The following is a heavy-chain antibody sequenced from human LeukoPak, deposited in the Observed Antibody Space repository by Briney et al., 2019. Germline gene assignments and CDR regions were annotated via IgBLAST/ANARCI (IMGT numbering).Heavy chain of an antibody. V-gene: IGHV1-2*02. J-gene: IGHJ4*02. D-gene: IGHD2-15*01. Sequence: ASVKVSCKASGYTFTGYYMHWVRQAPGQGLEWMGWINPNSGDTNYAQKFQGRVTMTRDTSISTAYMELSRLGSDDTAVYYRARTVPVVVVTATFFDYWGQGTLVTVSS. CDR1: GYTFTGYY. CDR3: ARTVPVVVVTATFFDY. CDR2: INPNSGDT.